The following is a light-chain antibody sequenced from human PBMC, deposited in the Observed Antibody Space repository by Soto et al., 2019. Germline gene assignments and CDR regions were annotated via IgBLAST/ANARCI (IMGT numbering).Light chain of an antibody. V-gene: IGLV1-47*01. CDR2: RNN. Sequence: QSVLTQPPSASGTPGQRVTISCSGSSSNIGSNYVYWYQHLPGTAPKLLIYRNNQRPSGVPDRFSGSKSGTSASLAISGLRSEDEADYYWAAWDDSLSGVVFGGGTKRTVL. J-gene: IGLJ2*01. CDR3: AAWDDSLSGVV. CDR1: SSNIGSNY.